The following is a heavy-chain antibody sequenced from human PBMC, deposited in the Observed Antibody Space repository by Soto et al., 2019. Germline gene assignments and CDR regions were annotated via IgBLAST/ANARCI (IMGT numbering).Heavy chain of an antibody. CDR3: ARVRGWFGSVTSSVIFDH. D-gene: IGHD3-10*01. CDR1: GASVRSGSYF. Sequence: QVQLQESSPGLVRPSETLSLTCTVSGASVRSGSYFWTWIRQPAGKALEWIGHVYYTGGSHHNPSLASRVTMSIDISRSQFFLRLRAATAADTAVYHCARVRGWFGSVTSSVIFDHWVQGALVTVSS. V-gene: IGHV4-61*01. CDR2: VYYTGGS. J-gene: IGHJ4*02.